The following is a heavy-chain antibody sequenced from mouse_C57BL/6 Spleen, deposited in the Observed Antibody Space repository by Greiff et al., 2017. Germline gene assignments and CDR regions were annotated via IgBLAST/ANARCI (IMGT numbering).Heavy chain of an antibody. Sequence: QVTLKVSGAELVKPGASVQISCKASGYAFSSYWMNWVQQRPGKGLEWIGQIYPGDGDTNYTGQFKGKATLTADNSSSTAYMQLSSLTSEGSAVYFCTRSGTYAMDDWGQGTSVTVSS. D-gene: IGHD4-1*01. CDR3: TRSGTYAMDD. V-gene: IGHV1-80*01. J-gene: IGHJ4*01. CDR2: IYPGDGDT. CDR1: GYAFSSYW.